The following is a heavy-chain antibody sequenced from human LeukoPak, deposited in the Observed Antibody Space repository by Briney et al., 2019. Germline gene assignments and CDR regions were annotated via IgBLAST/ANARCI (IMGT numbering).Heavy chain of an antibody. D-gene: IGHD1-26*01. V-gene: IGHV3-23*01. CDR1: GFTFSNSA. CDR3: AKAIVGASGLGY. CDR2: ISGSGSNT. Sequence: PGGSLRLSCAASGFTFSNSAMSWVRQAPGKGLEWVSAISGSGSNTYYADSVKGRFTISRDTSKNTLYLQVNSLRAEDTALYYCAKAIVGASGLGYWGQGTLVTVSS. J-gene: IGHJ4*02.